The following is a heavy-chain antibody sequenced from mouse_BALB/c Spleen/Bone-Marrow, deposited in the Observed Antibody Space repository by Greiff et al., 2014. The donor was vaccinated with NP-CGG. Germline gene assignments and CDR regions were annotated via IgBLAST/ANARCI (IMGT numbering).Heavy chain of an antibody. J-gene: IGHJ4*01. V-gene: IGHV1-62-2*01. Sequence: VQLQQSGAELVKPGTSVNLSCKASGYTFTDYIIHWVKQRSGQGLEWIGWFYPGSGSIKYNEKFKDKATLTADKSSNTVYTELSRLTSEDSAVYFCARHEDLDIRRRLSAMDYWGQGTSVTVSS. CDR2: FYPGSGSI. D-gene: IGHD2-12*01. CDR3: ARHEDLDIRRRLSAMDY. CDR1: GYTFTDYI.